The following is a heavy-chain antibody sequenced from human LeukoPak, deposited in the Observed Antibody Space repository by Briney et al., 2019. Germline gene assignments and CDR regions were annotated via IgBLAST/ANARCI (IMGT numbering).Heavy chain of an antibody. CDR1: GFTVSSNY. V-gene: IGHV3-53*01. CDR3: ARGGSSPYYYYYYYMDV. D-gene: IGHD6-6*01. CDR2: IYSGGST. Sequence: GGSLRLSCAASGFTVSSNYMSWVRQAPGKGLEWVSVIYSGGSTYYADSVKGRFTISRDNSKNTLYLQMNGLRAEDTAVYYCARGGSSPYYYYYYYMDVWGKGTTVTVSS. J-gene: IGHJ6*03.